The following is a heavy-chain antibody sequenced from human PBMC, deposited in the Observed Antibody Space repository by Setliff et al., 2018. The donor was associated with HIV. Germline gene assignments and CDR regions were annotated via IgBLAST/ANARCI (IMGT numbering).Heavy chain of an antibody. Sequence: SETLSLTCAVFGGSFSGYYWSWIRQPPGKGLEWIGDINHSGSTNYNPSLKSRVTISVDTSKNQFSLKLRSVTAADTAVYYCARDGGRTGYSSSSDQWGQGTLVTVSS. CDR2: INHSGST. CDR3: ARDGGRTGYSSSSDQ. V-gene: IGHV4-34*01. D-gene: IGHD6-13*01. J-gene: IGHJ4*02. CDR1: GGSFSGYY.